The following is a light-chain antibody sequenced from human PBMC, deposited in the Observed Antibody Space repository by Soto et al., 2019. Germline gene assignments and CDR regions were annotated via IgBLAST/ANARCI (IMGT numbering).Light chain of an antibody. CDR2: GTF. CDR3: QHVVSSPPRYT. Sequence: EIVLTQSPGTLSLSPGERATFSCRASQSLSSNYLTWYQHKPGQAPRLLIYGTFSRATGIPDRFSGSGSGTEFTLTISRLEPEDFAVYFCQHVVSSPPRYTFGQGTKLEIK. CDR1: QSLSSNY. V-gene: IGKV3-20*01. J-gene: IGKJ2*01.